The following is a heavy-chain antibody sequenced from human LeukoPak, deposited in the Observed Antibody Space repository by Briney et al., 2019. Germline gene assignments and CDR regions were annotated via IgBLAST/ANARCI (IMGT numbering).Heavy chain of an antibody. CDR1: GFTFDDYA. CDR2: ISWNSGSI. CDR3: AKDASGYPRSPFDY. J-gene: IGHJ4*02. Sequence: GGSLRLSCAACGFTFDDYAMHWVRHAPGRGLEWVSGISWNSGSIGYADSVKGRFTISRDNAKNSLYLQMNSLRAEDMALYYCAKDASGYPRSPFDYWGQGTLVTVSS. V-gene: IGHV3-9*03. D-gene: IGHD3-9*01.